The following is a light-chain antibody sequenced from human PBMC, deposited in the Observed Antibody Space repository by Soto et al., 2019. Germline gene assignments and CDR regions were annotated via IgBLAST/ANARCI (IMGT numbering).Light chain of an antibody. V-gene: IGKV3-15*01. CDR1: QSVSSN. CDR2: GAS. CDR3: QQYNNRPT. Sequence: EIVMTQSPATLSVSPGERATLSCRASQSVSSNLAWYQQKPGQAPRLLIYGASTRATGIPARFSGSGSGTESTLTISSLQSEDFAVYYCQQYNNRPTFGGGTKVEIK. J-gene: IGKJ4*01.